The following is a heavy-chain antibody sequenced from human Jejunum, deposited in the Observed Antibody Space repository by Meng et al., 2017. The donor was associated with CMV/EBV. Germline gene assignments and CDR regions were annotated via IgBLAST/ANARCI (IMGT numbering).Heavy chain of an antibody. Sequence: EVQLVESVGGLVQPGGSLRLSCATSGFTFSGFWMFWVRQAPGKGLEWVSRINGDGSSITYADSVKGRFVISRDNAKSIMYLQMNSLRADDTAVYYCARDPRSQGLDPWDQGTLVTVSS. J-gene: IGHJ5*02. V-gene: IGHV3-74*01. CDR3: ARDPRSQGLDP. CDR1: GFTFSGFW. CDR2: INGDGSSI.